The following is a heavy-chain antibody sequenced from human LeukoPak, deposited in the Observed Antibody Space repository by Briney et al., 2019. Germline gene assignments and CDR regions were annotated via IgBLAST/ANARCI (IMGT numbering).Heavy chain of an antibody. V-gene: IGHV4-39*01. J-gene: IGHJ4*02. CDR1: GDSIRSSAYY. Sequence: PSKTLSLTCTVSGDSIRSSAYYWGWIRQPPGKGLQWIGSIYFSGNTYYNPSLKSRVTISIDTSKNQFSLKLTSVTAADTAVYYCARQVAGIGLYYFDYWGQGTLVTVSS. D-gene: IGHD6-19*01. CDR2: IYFSGNT. CDR3: ARQVAGIGLYYFDY.